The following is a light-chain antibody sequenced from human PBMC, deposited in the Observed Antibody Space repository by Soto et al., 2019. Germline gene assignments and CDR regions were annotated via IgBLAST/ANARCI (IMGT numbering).Light chain of an antibody. J-gene: IGLJ1*01. CDR1: SSDIGAYDY. V-gene: IGLV2-14*01. CDR3: SSHAGSSAVYV. Sequence: QSALTQPASVSGSPGQSITISCTGTSSDIGAYDYVSWYQQYPGRVPKLLIHEVTNRPSGVSDRFSGSKSGNTASLTISGLQTEDEADYYCSSHAGSSAVYVFGTGTQLTVL. CDR2: EVT.